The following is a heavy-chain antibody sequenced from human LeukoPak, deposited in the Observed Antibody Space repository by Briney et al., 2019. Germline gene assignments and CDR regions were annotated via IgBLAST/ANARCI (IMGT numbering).Heavy chain of an antibody. CDR1: GFTFSDYY. V-gene: IGHV3-11*01. CDR2: ISSSGSTI. Sequence: PGGSLRLSCAASGFTFSDYYMSWIRQAPGKGLEWVSYISSSGSTIYYADSVKGRFTISRDNAKNSLYLQMNSLRAEDTAVYYCARRTLRTDYYGSGRHQILDYWGQGTLVTVS. D-gene: IGHD3-10*01. J-gene: IGHJ4*02. CDR3: ARRTLRTDYYGSGRHQILDY.